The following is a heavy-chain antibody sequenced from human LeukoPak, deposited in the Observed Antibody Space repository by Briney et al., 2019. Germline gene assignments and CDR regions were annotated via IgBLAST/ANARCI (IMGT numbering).Heavy chain of an antibody. CDR3: ARDVLGRNRYSYYMDV. D-gene: IGHD2-8*02. V-gene: IGHV3-66*02. CDR2: IYSGGST. CDR1: GFTFSSYA. J-gene: IGHJ6*03. Sequence: GGSLRLSCAAYGFTFSSYAMSWVRQAPGKGLEWVSVIYSGGSTYYADSVKGRFTISRDNSKNTLYLQMNSLRAEDTAVYYCARDVLGRNRYSYYMDVWGQGTMVSVSS.